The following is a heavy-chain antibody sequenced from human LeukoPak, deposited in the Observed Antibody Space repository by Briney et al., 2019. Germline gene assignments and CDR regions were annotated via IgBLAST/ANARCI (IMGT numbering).Heavy chain of an antibody. CDR3: ARQGGYITPLAL. D-gene: IGHD1-14*01. Sequence: KPSETLSLTCTDSGGSISSYYWSWIRQPPGKGLEWIGYISYSGNTNYNPSLKSRVTISVDTSKNQFSLKLTSVTAADTAVYYCARQGGYITPLALWGQGTLVTVSA. V-gene: IGHV4-59*08. CDR1: GGSISSYY. J-gene: IGHJ4*02. CDR2: ISYSGNT.